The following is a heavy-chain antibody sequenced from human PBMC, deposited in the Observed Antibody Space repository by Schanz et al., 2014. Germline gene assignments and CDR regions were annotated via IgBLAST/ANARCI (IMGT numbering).Heavy chain of an antibody. CDR3: AKSQGSSFDS. CDR1: GFSLDIFA. Sequence: EVHLLESGGGLVEPGGSLRLSCATSGFSLDIFAVSWVRQAPGKGLEWVSSFNDGGVNKYYADSVKGRFTVSSDNSKSTLYLQMSSLRAEDTAVYYCAKSQGSSFDSWGQGTLVTGSP. J-gene: IGHJ4*02. V-gene: IGHV3-23*01. CDR2: FNDGGVNK. D-gene: IGHD6-13*01.